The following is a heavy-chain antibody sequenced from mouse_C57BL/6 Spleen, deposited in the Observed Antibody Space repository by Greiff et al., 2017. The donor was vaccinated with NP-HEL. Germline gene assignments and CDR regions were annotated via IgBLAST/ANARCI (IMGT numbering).Heavy chain of an antibody. CDR1: GYAFTNYL. V-gene: IGHV1-54*01. D-gene: IGHD1-1*01. CDR2: INPGSGGT. CDR3: ARSTVDLNFDY. J-gene: IGHJ2*01. Sequence: VKVVESGAELVRPGTSVKVSCKASGYAFTNYLIEWVKQRPGQGLEWIGVINPGSGGTNYNEKFKGKATLTADKSSSTAYMQLSSLTSEDSAVYFCARSTVDLNFDYWGQGTTLTVSS.